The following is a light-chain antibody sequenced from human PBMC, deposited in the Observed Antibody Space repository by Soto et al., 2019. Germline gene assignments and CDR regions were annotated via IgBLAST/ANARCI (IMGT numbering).Light chain of an antibody. CDR3: SSYTSSSTFYV. J-gene: IGLJ1*01. Sequence: QSALTQPASVSGSPGQSITISCTGTSSDVGAYKYVSWYQQHPGKAPKLIIYGVSNRPSGVSNRFSGSKSGNTAFLTISGLQPEDEADYYCSSYTSSSTFYVFGTGTKVTVL. CDR1: SSDVGAYKY. V-gene: IGLV2-14*03. CDR2: GVS.